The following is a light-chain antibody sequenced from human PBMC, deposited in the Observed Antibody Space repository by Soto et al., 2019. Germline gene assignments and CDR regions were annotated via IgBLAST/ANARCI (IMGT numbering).Light chain of an antibody. CDR1: QSVNANF. CDR3: YPYGHTPRT. Sequence: EIVLTQSPGTLSLSPGERATLSCRASQSVNANFFSWFQQKPGQAPRLLIYGISSRATGIPDRYSGSGSGTDFTLTLSRLEPDDFAVYYCYPYGHTPRTFGQGPKLEIK. J-gene: IGKJ2*01. CDR2: GIS. V-gene: IGKV3-20*01.